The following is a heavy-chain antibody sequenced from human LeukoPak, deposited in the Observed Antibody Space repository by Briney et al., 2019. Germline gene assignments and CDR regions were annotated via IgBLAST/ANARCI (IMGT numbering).Heavy chain of an antibody. V-gene: IGHV3-23*01. D-gene: IGHD6-6*01. Sequence: QPGGSLRLSCAASGFTFSSYAMSWVRQAPGKGLEWVSGISSSSSSTYYADSVKGRFTISRDNSKNTLYLQMNSLRAEDTAVYCCAKVGTYSSSPRYFQHWGQGTLVTVSS. J-gene: IGHJ1*01. CDR3: AKVGTYSSSPRYFQH. CDR1: GFTFSSYA. CDR2: ISSSSSST.